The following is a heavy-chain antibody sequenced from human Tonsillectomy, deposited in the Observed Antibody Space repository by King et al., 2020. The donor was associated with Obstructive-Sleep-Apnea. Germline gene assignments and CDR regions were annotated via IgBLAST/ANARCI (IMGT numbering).Heavy chain of an antibody. CDR2: IQYDGSNK. D-gene: IGHD4-17*01. Sequence: VQLVESGGGVVQPGGPLRITCAASGFTFSTYGMHWVRQAPGKGLEWVSFIQYDGSNKYYADSVKGRFTISRDNYKNVLYLQMNSLRAEDTAVYYCAKDLESYGDYPTGLNDYWGQGTLVTVSS. V-gene: IGHV3-30*02. CDR1: GFTFSTYG. J-gene: IGHJ4*02. CDR3: AKDLESYGDYPTGLNDY.